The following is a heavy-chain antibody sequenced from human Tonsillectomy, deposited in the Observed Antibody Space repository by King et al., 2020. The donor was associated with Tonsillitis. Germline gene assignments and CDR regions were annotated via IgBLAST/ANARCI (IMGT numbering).Heavy chain of an antibody. V-gene: IGHV4-59*01. D-gene: IGHD3-10*01. J-gene: IGHJ5*02. CDR1: GGSISSYY. CDR3: AGSKGSGSPIPPWFDP. Sequence: QLQESGPGLVKPSETLSLTCTVSGGSISSYYWSWIRQPPGKGLEWIGYIYYSGSTNYNPSLKSRVTISVDTSKNQFSLKLSSVTAADTAVYYCAGSKGSGSPIPPWFDPWGQGTLVTVSS. CDR2: IYYSGST.